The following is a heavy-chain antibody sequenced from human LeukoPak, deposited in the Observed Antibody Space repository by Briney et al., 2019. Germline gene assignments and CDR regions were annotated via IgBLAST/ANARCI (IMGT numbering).Heavy chain of an antibody. CDR3: ARANGDYVKRYYYYMDV. CDR2: MYSSGSF. V-gene: IGHV4-28*05. Sequence: PSETLSLTCAVSGDSISRSNWWGWIRQPPGKGLEWIGYMYSSGSFYYKPSLRGRVTMSVDTSKNQFSLKLSSVTAADTAVYYCARANGDYVKRYYYYMDVWGKGTTVTVSS. J-gene: IGHJ6*03. CDR1: GDSISRSNW. D-gene: IGHD4-17*01.